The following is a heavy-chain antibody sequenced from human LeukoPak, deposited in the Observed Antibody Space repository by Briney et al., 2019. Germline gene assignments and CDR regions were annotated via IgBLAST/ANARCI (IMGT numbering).Heavy chain of an antibody. V-gene: IGHV4-34*01. Sequence: SSETLSLTCAVYGGSFSGYYWSWIRQPPGKGLEWIGEINHSGSTNYNPSLKSRVTISVDTSKNQFSLKLSSVTAADTAVYYCARQSGSYYRRGGYFDYWGRGTLVTVSS. CDR2: INHSGST. CDR1: GGSFSGYY. D-gene: IGHD1-26*01. CDR3: ARQSGSYYRRGGYFDY. J-gene: IGHJ4*02.